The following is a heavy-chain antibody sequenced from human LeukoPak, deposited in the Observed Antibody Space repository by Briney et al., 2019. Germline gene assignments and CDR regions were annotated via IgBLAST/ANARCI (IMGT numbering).Heavy chain of an antibody. V-gene: IGHV1-2*02. J-gene: IGHJ3*01. CDR1: GYTFTGYH. CDR3: ARPITIFGVPQ. Sequence: LRASVKVSCKASGYTFTGYHMHWVRQAPGQGLEWMGWINPNSGGTNYAQKFQGRVTMTRDTSISTAYMELSRLRSDDTAVYYCARPITIFGVPQWGQGTMVTVSS. CDR2: INPNSGGT. D-gene: IGHD3-3*01.